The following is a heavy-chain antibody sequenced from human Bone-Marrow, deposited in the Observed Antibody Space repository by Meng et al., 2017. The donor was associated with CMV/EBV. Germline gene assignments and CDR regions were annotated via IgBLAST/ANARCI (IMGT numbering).Heavy chain of an antibody. D-gene: IGHD2-2*01. Sequence: GGSLRLSCAASGFTFSDYYMNWVRQAPGKGLEWVSSISSSSSTIYYADSVKGRFTISRDNAKNSLYLQMNSLRAEDTAVYYCARIVVVPAAYTAGNYWGQGTLVTVSS. CDR2: ISSSSSTI. CDR3: ARIVVVPAAYTAGNY. CDR1: GFTFSDYY. J-gene: IGHJ4*02. V-gene: IGHV3-69-1*02.